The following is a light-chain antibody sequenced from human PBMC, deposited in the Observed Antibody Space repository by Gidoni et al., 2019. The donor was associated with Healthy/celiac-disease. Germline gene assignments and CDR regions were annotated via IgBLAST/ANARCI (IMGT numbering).Light chain of an antibody. CDR3: KQYYSFPPT. CDR2: AAS. V-gene: IGKV1D-8*01. Sequence: VIWMSQSPSLLSASTGDRVTISCRMSQSISSYLAWYQQKPGKAPELLIYAASTLQSGVPSRFSGSGSGTDFTLTISCLQSEDFATYYCKQYYSFPPTFGQGTKVEIK. CDR1: QSISSY. J-gene: IGKJ1*01.